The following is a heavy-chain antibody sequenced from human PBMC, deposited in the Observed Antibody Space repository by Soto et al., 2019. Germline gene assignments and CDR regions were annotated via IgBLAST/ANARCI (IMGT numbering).Heavy chain of an antibody. CDR1: GGSISSGGYS. CDR3: ARAGGLGAVAVDY. CDR2: IYHSGST. J-gene: IGHJ4*02. Sequence: QLQLQESGSGLVKPSQTLSLTCAVSGGSISSGGYSWSWIRQPPGKGLEWIGYIYHSGSTYYNPSHKSRVTISVDRSKNQFSLKLSSVTAADTDVYYCARAGGLGAVAVDYWGQGTLVTVSS. V-gene: IGHV4-30-2*01. D-gene: IGHD6-19*01.